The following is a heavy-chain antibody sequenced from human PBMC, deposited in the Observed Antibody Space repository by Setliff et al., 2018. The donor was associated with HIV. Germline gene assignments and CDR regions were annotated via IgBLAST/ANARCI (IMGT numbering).Heavy chain of an antibody. Sequence: SVKVSCKASGDIFSKYTFSWVRQAPGQGLEWVGRIIPMLGTPNYEQKFQGRVTITADISTGIGYMEINRLRSDDTAVYYCARVLSATPPTYWGQGTLVTVSS. V-gene: IGHV1-69*08. CDR1: GDIFSKYT. D-gene: IGHD5-12*01. CDR2: IIPMLGTP. J-gene: IGHJ4*02. CDR3: ARVLSATPPTY.